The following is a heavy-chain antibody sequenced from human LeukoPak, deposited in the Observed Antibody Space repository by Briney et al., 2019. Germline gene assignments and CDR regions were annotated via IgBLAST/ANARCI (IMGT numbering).Heavy chain of an antibody. Sequence: GGSLRLSCAASGFTFSTYSMNWVRQAPGKGLDWVSYISSSSSTIYYADSVKGRFTISRDSAKNSLYLQMNSLRAEDTAVYYCARGTSSGRYAVDTWGQGTMVTVSS. CDR1: GFTFSTYS. CDR2: ISSSSSTI. CDR3: ARGTSSGRYAVDT. J-gene: IGHJ3*02. D-gene: IGHD6-19*01. V-gene: IGHV3-48*01.